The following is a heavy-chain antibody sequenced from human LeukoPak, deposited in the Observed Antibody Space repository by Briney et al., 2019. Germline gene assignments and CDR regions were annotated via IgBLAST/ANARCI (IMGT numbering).Heavy chain of an antibody. V-gene: IGHV3-30*18. D-gene: IGHD3-3*01. CDR1: GFTFSSYG. J-gene: IGHJ4*02. Sequence: GGSLRLSCAASGFTFSSYGMHWVRQAPGKGLEWVAVISYDGSNKYYADSVKGRFTTSRDNSKNTLYLQMNSLRAEDTAVYYCAKNVGVVRNTVAPTDYWGQGTLVTVSS. CDR2: ISYDGSNK. CDR3: AKNVGVVRNTVAPTDY.